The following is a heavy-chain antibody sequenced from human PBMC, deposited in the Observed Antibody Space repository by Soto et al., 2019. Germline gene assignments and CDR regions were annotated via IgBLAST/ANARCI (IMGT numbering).Heavy chain of an antibody. J-gene: IGHJ4*02. Sequence: ASVKVSCKASNYSFSSFGTSWMRQAPGQGLEWMAWINPSNDNTNYAQSLQGRVTLTTDTSTSTAYMELRSLRSDDSAIYYCARDPFYSGTNLQVGYFDSWGQGTLVTVSS. D-gene: IGHD1-26*01. V-gene: IGHV1-18*01. CDR1: NYSFSSFG. CDR3: ARDPFYSGTNLQVGYFDS. CDR2: INPSNDNT.